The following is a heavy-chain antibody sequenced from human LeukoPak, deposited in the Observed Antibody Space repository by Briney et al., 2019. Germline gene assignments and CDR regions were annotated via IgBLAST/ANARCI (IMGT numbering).Heavy chain of an antibody. Sequence: ASVKVSCKVSGYTLTELSMHWVRQAPGKGLEWMGGFDPEDGETIYAQKFQGRVTMTEDTSTDTAYMELSSLRSEDTAVYYCATEGTAMVTHYYYGMDVWGQGTTVTASS. V-gene: IGHV1-24*01. CDR1: GYTLTELS. CDR3: ATEGTAMVTHYYYGMDV. J-gene: IGHJ6*02. D-gene: IGHD5-18*01. CDR2: FDPEDGET.